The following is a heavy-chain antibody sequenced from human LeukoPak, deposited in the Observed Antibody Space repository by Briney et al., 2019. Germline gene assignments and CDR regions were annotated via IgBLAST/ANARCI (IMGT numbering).Heavy chain of an antibody. CDR3: ARVGRGDTYGYVDY. CDR1: GFTVSSNY. CDR2: LYSGGNT. J-gene: IGHJ4*02. D-gene: IGHD5-18*01. Sequence: PGGSPRLSCAASGFTVSSNYMSWVRRAPGKGLAWVSVLYSGGNTYYADSVKGRFTISRDNSKNMLFLQMNSLRAEDTAVYYCARVGRGDTYGYVDYWGQGTLVTVSS. V-gene: IGHV3-66*01.